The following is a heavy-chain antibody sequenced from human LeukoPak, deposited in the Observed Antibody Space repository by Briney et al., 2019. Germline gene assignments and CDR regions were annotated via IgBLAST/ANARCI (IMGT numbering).Heavy chain of an antibody. CDR3: ARGPDDYFDY. Sequence: GGSLRLSCAASGFTFSSYSMNWVCQAPGKGLEWVSSISSSSSYIYYADSVKGRFTISRDNAKNSLYLQMNSLRAEDTAVYYCARGPDDYFDYWGQGTLVTVSS. V-gene: IGHV3-21*01. J-gene: IGHJ4*02. CDR2: ISSSSSYI. CDR1: GFTFSSYS.